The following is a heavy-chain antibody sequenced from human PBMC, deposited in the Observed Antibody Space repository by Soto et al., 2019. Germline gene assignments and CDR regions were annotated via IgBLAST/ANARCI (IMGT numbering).Heavy chain of an antibody. CDR3: VRTSHYGSGSWNFDY. J-gene: IGHJ4*02. D-gene: IGHD3-10*01. CDR1: GFTFSDHY. Sequence: ESGGGLVQPGGSLRLSCAASGFTFSDHYMDWVHQAPGKGLEWVGRTRNKANSYSTEYAASVRGRFTISRDESKNSLYLQMNSLKTEDTAVYYCVRTSHYGSGSWNFDYWGQGTLVTVSS. CDR2: TRNKANSYST. V-gene: IGHV3-72*01.